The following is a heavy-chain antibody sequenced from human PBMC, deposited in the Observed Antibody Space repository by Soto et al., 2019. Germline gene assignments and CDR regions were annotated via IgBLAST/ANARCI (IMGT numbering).Heavy chain of an antibody. V-gene: IGHV5-51*01. CDR1: GYSFTSYW. CDR3: ASLPSGWYEGFDY. D-gene: IGHD6-19*01. J-gene: IGHJ4*02. Sequence: PVESLKISCNGSGYSFTSYWIGWVRQMPGKGLEWMGIIYPGDSDTRYSPSFQGQVTISADKSISTAYLQWSSLKVSDTAMYYCASLPSGWYEGFDYWGQGTLVTVSS. CDR2: IYPGDSDT.